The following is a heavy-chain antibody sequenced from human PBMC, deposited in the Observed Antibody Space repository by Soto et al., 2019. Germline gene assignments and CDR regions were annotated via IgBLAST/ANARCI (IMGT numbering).Heavy chain of an antibody. J-gene: IGHJ4*02. Sequence: QVQLVQSGAEVQKPGASVKVSCKASGYTFTSYGISWVRQAPGQGLEWMGWISAYNGNTIYAQKFQGRVTMATDTSTSTAYMELKSLRSDDTAVYYCARDPRYTTITPDYWGQGTLVSVSS. V-gene: IGHV1-18*01. CDR2: ISAYNGNT. CDR3: ARDPRYTTITPDY. CDR1: GYTFTSYG. D-gene: IGHD5-12*01.